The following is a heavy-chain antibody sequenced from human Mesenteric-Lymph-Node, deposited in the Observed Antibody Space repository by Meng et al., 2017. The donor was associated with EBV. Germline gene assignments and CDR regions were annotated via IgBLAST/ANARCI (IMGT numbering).Heavy chain of an antibody. CDR2: MNPISGNT. Sequence: QVQLVQSGAEVKKPGASVKVSCKASGYIFTNHDINWVRQAPGQGLEWMGWMNPISGNTGHARKFQGRVTMTRNTSISTAYMELSSLRSKDTAVSYCAREADGATFDYWGQGTLVTVSS. CDR3: AREADGATFDY. CDR1: GYIFTNHD. J-gene: IGHJ4*02. V-gene: IGHV1-8*01. D-gene: IGHD1-26*01.